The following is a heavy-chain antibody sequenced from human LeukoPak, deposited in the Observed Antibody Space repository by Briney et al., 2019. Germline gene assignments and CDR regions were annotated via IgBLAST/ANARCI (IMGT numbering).Heavy chain of an antibody. CDR1: GFTFSSYG. Sequence: GRSLRLSCAASGFTFSSYGMHWVRQAPGKGLEWVAVIWYDGSNKYYADSVKGRFTISRDNSKNTLYLQMNSLRAEDTAVYYCTAFWTGYYLDYWGQGTLVTVSS. D-gene: IGHD3/OR15-3a*01. CDR3: TAFWTGYYLDY. V-gene: IGHV3-33*01. J-gene: IGHJ4*02. CDR2: IWYDGSNK.